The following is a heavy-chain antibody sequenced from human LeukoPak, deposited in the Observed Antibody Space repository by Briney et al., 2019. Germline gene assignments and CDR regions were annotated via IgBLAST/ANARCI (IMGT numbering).Heavy chain of an antibody. V-gene: IGHV3-30-3*01. D-gene: IGHD3-9*01. CDR2: ISYDASNK. J-gene: IGHJ3*02. CDR3: ARGFAGYDAFDI. Sequence: GGSLRLSCAASGFTFDNYAMHWVRQAPGKGLEWVAVISYDASNKYYADSVKGRFTISRDNSKNTLYLQMNSLRAEDTAVYYCARGFAGYDAFDIWGQGTMVTVSS. CDR1: GFTFDNYA.